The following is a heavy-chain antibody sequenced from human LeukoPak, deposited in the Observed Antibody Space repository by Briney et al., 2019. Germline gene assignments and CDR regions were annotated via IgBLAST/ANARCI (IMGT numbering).Heavy chain of an antibody. CDR3: AKIFGVVIRYFDY. CDR2: ISGSGGST. J-gene: IGHJ4*02. D-gene: IGHD3-3*01. Sequence: GGSPRLSCAASGFTFSSYAMSWVRQAPGKGLEWVSAISGSGGSTYYADSVKGRFTISRDNSKNTLYLQMNSLRAEDTAVYYCAKIFGVVIRYFDYWGQGTLVTVSS. CDR1: GFTFSSYA. V-gene: IGHV3-23*01.